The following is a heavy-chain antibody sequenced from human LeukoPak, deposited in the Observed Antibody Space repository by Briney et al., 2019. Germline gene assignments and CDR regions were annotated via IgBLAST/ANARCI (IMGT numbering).Heavy chain of an antibody. J-gene: IGHJ4*02. CDR3: ARLGPYDYVWGSYPPSFDY. D-gene: IGHD3-16*02. CDR1: GGTFSSYA. V-gene: IGHV1-69*13. CDR2: IIPIFGTA. Sequence: ASVKVSCKASGGTFSSYAISWVRQAPGQGLEWMGGIIPIFGTANYAQKFQGRVTITADESTSTAYMELSSLRSEDTAVYYCARLGPYDYVWGSYPPSFDYWGQGTLVTVSS.